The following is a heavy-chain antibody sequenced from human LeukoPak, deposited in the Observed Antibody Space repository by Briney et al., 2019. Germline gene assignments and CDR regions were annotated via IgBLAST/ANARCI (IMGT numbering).Heavy chain of an antibody. J-gene: IGHJ4*02. CDR3: AKGLRQWLGPAVVY. V-gene: IGHV3-9*01. CDR1: GFTFSSYW. Sequence: PGGSLRLSCAASGFTFSSYWMHWVRQVPGKGLEWVSGISWNSGSIGYADSVKGRFTISRDNAKNSLYLQMNSLRAEDTALYYCAKGLRQWLGPAVVYWGQGTLVTVSS. D-gene: IGHD6-19*01. CDR2: ISWNSGSI.